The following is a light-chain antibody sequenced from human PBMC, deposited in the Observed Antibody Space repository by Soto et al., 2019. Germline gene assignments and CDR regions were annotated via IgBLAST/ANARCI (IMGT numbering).Light chain of an antibody. CDR2: NTN. J-gene: IGLJ2*01. Sequence: QTVVTQEASFSVSHGGTVTLTCGLRSGSVSASYYPSWYQQTPGQAPRTLIYNTNTRSSGVPDRFSGSILGNKAALTITGAQADDESVYYCVLYVGSGVSVFGGGTKLTVL. CDR3: VLYVGSGVSV. V-gene: IGLV8-61*01. CDR1: SGSVSASYY.